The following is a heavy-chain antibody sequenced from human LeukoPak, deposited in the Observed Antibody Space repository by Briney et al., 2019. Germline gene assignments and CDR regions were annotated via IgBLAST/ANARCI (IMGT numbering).Heavy chain of an antibody. V-gene: IGHV1-2*02. D-gene: IGHD2-21*02. CDR3: ARVGPDCGGDCYSN. Sequence: ASVKVSCKTSGYTFTGYYIHWVRQAPGQGLEWMGWINGNTGSTNYAQKFQDRVAMTRDTSISTACMDLNRLRSDDTAVYFCARVGPDCGGDCYSNWGQGTLVTVPS. J-gene: IGHJ4*02. CDR1: GYTFTGYY. CDR2: INGNTGST.